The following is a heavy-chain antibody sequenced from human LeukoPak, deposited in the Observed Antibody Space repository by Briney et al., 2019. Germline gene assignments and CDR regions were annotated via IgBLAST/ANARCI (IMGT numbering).Heavy chain of an antibody. CDR3: SRSSSPTCGMDV. V-gene: IGHV3-66*02. CDR1: GFTFSSYY. D-gene: IGHD6-13*01. CDR2: IYNGGST. Sequence: GGSLRLSCAASGFTFSSYYMSWVRQAPGKGLEWVSVIYNGGSTYYADSVKGRVTISRDNSKNTLYLQMKSQRAEDTAVYYCSRSSSPTCGMDVWGQGTTVTVSS. J-gene: IGHJ6*02.